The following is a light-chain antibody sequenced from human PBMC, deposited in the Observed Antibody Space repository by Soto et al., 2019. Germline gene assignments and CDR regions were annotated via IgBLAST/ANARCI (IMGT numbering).Light chain of an antibody. CDR1: QSVSSY. J-gene: IGKJ5*01. CDR2: DAS. V-gene: IGKV3-11*01. Sequence: EIVLTQSPATLSLSPGERATLSCRASQSVSSYLAWYQQKPGPAPRVLIYDASNRATGIPARFSGSGSGTDFTLTISSLEPEDFAVYYCQQRSNWPITFGQGTRLEIK. CDR3: QQRSNWPIT.